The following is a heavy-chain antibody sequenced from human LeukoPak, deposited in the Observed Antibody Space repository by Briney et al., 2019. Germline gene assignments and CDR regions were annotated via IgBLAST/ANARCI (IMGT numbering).Heavy chain of an antibody. CDR3: AREGGGHSYGYYFDY. J-gene: IGHJ4*02. CDR1: GFTFSSYA. D-gene: IGHD5-18*01. CDR2: ISYDGSNK. Sequence: GRSLRLSCAASGFTFSSYAMHWVRQAPGKGLEWVAVISYDGSNKYYADSVKGRFTISRDNSKNTLYLQMNSLRAEDTAVYYCAREGGGHSYGYYFDYWGQGTLVTVSS. V-gene: IGHV3-30-3*01.